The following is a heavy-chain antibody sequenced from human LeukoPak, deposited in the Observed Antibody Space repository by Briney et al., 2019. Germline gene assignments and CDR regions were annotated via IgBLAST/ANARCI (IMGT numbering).Heavy chain of an antibody. D-gene: IGHD3-22*01. J-gene: IGHJ5*02. CDR2: IIPIFGTA. CDR1: GGTFSSYA. CDR3: ARGRTLDYYDSSGPPPNWFDP. Sequence: SVKVSCKASGGTFSSYAVSWVRQAPGQGLEWMGGIIPIFGTANYAQKFQGRVTITADESTSTAYMELSSLRSEDTAVYYCARGRTLDYYDSSGPPPNWFDPWGQGTLVTVSS. V-gene: IGHV1-69*13.